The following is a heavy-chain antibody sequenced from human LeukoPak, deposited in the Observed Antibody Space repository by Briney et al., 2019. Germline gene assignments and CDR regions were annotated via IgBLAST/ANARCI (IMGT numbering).Heavy chain of an antibody. V-gene: IGHV4-59*01. CDR2: IYYSWST. CDR3: ARGYYDSWGIWDY. Sequence: SETLSLTCTVSGGSISSYYWSWIRQPPGKGLEWIGYIYYSWSTNYNPSLKSRVTISVDTSKNQFSLKLSSVTAADTAVYYCARGYYDSWGIWDYWGQGTLVSVSS. J-gene: IGHJ4*02. D-gene: IGHD3-22*01. CDR1: GGSISSYY.